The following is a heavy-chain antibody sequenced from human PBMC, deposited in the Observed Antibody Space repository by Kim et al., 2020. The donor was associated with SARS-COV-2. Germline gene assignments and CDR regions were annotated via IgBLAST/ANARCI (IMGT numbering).Heavy chain of an antibody. V-gene: IGHV4-39*01. D-gene: IGHD6-13*01. J-gene: IGHJ4*02. Sequence: SETLSLTCTVSGGSISSSSYYWGWIRQPPGKGLEWIGSIYYSGSTYYNPSLKSRVTISVDTSKNQFSLKLSSVTAADTAVYYCARLDSSSWYPGFDYWGQGTLVTVSS. CDR3: ARLDSSSWYPGFDY. CDR2: IYYSGST. CDR1: GGSISSSSYY.